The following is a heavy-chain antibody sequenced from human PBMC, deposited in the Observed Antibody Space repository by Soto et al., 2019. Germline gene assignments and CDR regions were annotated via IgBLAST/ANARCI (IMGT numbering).Heavy chain of an antibody. D-gene: IGHD2-15*01. CDR1: GFTFSSYA. Sequence: EVHLLESGGGLLQPGGSLRLSCAASGFTFSSYAMSWVRQAPGKGLEWVSAISGSAGSTYHADSVKGRFSISRDNSKNTLYLQMNSLRAEDTAVYYCAKEGYCSGGNCLGFDYWGQGTLVTVSS. V-gene: IGHV3-23*01. J-gene: IGHJ4*02. CDR2: ISGSAGST. CDR3: AKEGYCSGGNCLGFDY.